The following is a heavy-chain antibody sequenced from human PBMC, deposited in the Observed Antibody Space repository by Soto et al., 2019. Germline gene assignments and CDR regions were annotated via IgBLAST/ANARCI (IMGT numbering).Heavy chain of an antibody. Sequence: GGSLRLSCAASGFTFSSYAMSWVRQAPGKGLEWVSAISGSGGSTYYADSVKGRFTISRDNSKNTLYLQMNSLRAEDTAVYYCAKEGGYDYDYYYYYMDVWGKGTTVTVSS. D-gene: IGHD5-12*01. CDR2: ISGSGGST. V-gene: IGHV3-23*01. CDR3: AKEGGYDYDYYYYYMDV. CDR1: GFTFSSYA. J-gene: IGHJ6*03.